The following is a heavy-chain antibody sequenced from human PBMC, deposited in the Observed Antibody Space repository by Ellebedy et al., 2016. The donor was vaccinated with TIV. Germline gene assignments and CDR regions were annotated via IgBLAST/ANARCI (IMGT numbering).Heavy chain of an antibody. CDR3: TTEVVTPYYYGMDV. D-gene: IGHD3-22*01. V-gene: IGHV3-15*01. CDR1: GFTFSNAW. Sequence: GESLKISXGASGFTFSNAWMSWVRQAPGKGLEWVGRIKSKTDGGTREYGAPVKGRFTISRDDSKNTLYVQMNSLRTEDTAVYYCTTEVVTPYYYGMDVWGQGTTVTVSS. J-gene: IGHJ6*02. CDR2: IKSKTDGGTR.